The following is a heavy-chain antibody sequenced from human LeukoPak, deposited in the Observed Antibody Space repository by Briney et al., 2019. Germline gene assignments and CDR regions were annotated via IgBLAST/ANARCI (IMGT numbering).Heavy chain of an antibody. J-gene: IGHJ4*02. CDR2: IYPADSDT. V-gene: IGHV5-51*01. CDR1: GYSINNYW. Sequence: GESLKISCKGSGYSINNYWIAWVRQMPGKGLEWMGIIYPADSDTRYSPSFQGQVTISADKSISTAYLQWSSLKASDTAMYYCARRSSGGSSHWDYWGQGTLVTVSS. CDR3: ARRSSGGSSHWDY. D-gene: IGHD2-15*01.